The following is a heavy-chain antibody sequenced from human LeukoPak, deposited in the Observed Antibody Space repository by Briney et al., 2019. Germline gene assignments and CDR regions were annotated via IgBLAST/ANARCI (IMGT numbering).Heavy chain of an antibody. V-gene: IGHV3-66*01. CDR3: ARDPNY. Sequence: GGSLRLSCAASGFSVSKNYLTWVRQAPGKGLEWVSVIYSGGTTYYADSVKGRFTISRDSSQNTLYLQMDSLRAEDTAVYYCARDPNYWGQGTLVTVSS. CDR2: IYSGGTT. CDR1: GFSVSKNY. J-gene: IGHJ4*02.